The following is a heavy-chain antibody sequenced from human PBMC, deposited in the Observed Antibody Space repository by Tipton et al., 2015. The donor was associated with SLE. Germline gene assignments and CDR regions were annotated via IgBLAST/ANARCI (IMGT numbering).Heavy chain of an antibody. CDR2: IYYSGST. CDR1: GGSFSGYY. V-gene: IGHV4-59*01. CDR3: ARVFDFWSGYWFDY. Sequence: TLSLTCAVYGGSFSGYYWSWIRQPPGKGLEWIGYIYYSGSTNYNPSLKSRVTISVDTSKNQFSLKLSSVTAADTAVYYCARVFDFWSGYWFDYWGQGTLVTVSS. J-gene: IGHJ4*02. D-gene: IGHD3-3*01.